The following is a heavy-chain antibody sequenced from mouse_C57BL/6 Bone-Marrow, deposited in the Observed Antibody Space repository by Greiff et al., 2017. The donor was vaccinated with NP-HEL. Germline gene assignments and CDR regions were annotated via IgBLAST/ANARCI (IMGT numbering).Heavy chain of an antibody. V-gene: IGHV1-64*01. D-gene: IGHD2-3*01. CDR3: ADGYYGFAY. J-gene: IGHJ3*01. CDR2: IHPNSGST. Sequence: QVHVKQPGAELVKPGASVKLSCKASGYTFTSYWMHWVKQRPGQGLEWIGMIHPNSGSTNYNEKFKSKATLTVDKSSSTAYMQLSSLTSEDSAVYYCADGYYGFAYWGQGTLVTVSA. CDR1: GYTFTSYW.